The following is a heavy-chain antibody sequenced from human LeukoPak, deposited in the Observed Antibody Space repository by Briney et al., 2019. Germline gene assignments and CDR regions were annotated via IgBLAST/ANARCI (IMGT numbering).Heavy chain of an antibody. CDR2: IYNSGST. CDR3: ARGTARLNYGLDV. V-gene: IGHV4-59*11. J-gene: IGHJ6*02. Sequence: SETLSLTCTVSGGSISPHYWSWIRQPPGEGLEWIGYIYNSGSTNYNPSLKSRFTMSVDASKNQFSLSLSSVTAPDPAVYSCARGTARLNYGLDVWGQGTTVTVSS. D-gene: IGHD2-8*02. CDR1: GGSISPHY.